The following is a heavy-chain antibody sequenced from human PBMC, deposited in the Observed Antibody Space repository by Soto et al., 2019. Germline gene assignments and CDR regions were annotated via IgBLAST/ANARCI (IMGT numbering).Heavy chain of an antibody. CDR1: GDSISTYGYY. Sequence: SETLSLTCTVSGDSISTYGYYWTWIRQHPGKGLEWIGYISYSGNTYYNPSLKGRVTISLDMSKNQFSLKLSSVTAADTALYYCAKRPVTMYWFDPWGQGTLVTVSS. CDR3: AKRPVTMYWFDP. CDR2: ISYSGNT. J-gene: IGHJ5*02. V-gene: IGHV4-31*03. D-gene: IGHD3-10*02.